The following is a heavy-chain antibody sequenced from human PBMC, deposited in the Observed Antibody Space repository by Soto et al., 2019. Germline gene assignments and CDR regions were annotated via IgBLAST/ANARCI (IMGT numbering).Heavy chain of an antibody. CDR2: IYYSGST. Sequence: SKTLSLTCTVSGGSISSYYWSWIRQPPGKGLEWIGYIYYSGSTNYNPSLNSRVTISVDTSKNQFSLKLSSVTAADTAVYYCARAMSSGWYFLGYWGQGTLVTVSS. V-gene: IGHV4-59*01. CDR3: ARAMSSGWYFLGY. CDR1: GGSISSYY. D-gene: IGHD6-19*01. J-gene: IGHJ4*02.